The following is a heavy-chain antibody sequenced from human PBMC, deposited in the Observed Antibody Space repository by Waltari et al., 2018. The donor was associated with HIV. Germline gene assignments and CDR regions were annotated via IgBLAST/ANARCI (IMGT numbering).Heavy chain of an antibody. Sequence: QLQLQESGPGLVKPSETLSLTCTVSGGSVTSSTYYWGWIRQAPGRGLEWIGAISYSGSAYYNPSLESRVTISRDTSKNQFSLKLHSVTAADTAVYYCAGAPNGDFSWLDPWGQGTLVTVSS. CDR1: GGSVTSSTYY. V-gene: IGHV4-39*07. CDR2: ISYSGSA. CDR3: AGAPNGDFSWLDP. J-gene: IGHJ5*02. D-gene: IGHD4-17*01.